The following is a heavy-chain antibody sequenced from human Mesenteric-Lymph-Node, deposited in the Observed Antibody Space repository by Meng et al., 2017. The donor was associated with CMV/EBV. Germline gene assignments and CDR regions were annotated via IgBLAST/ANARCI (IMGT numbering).Heavy chain of an antibody. V-gene: IGHV1-18*01. CDR1: GYTFTSYG. CDR2: ITAYNGNT. D-gene: IGHD6-6*01. J-gene: IGHJ5*02. CDR3: AMFDKLVYFDP. Sequence: ASVKVSCKASGYTFTSYGISWVRQAPGQGPEWMGWITAYNGNTDYAQKCQGRVTMTTDTSTSTAYMELRSLRSADTAVYYCAMFDKLVYFDPWGQGTLVTVSS.